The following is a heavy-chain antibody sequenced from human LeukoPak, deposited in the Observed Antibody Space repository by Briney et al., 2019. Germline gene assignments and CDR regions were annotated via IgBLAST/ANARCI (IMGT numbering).Heavy chain of an antibody. V-gene: IGHV4-59*08. CDR3: ASFGYSGYDATDYYYYGMDV. CDR1: GGSISSYY. CDR2: IYYSGST. J-gene: IGHJ6*02. D-gene: IGHD5-12*01. Sequence: PSETLSLTCTVSGGSISSYYWSWIRQPPGKGLEWIGYIYYSGSTNYNPSLKSRVTISVDTSKNQFSLKLSSVTAADTAVYYCASFGYSGYDATDYYYYGMDVWGQGTTVTVSS.